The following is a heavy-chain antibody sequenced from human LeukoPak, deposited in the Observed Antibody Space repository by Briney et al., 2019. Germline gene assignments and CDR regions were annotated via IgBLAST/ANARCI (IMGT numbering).Heavy chain of an antibody. V-gene: IGHV3-9*01. J-gene: IGHJ6*02. CDR1: GFTFDDYA. CDR2: ISWNSGSI. Sequence: PGRSLRLSCAASGFTFDDYAMHWVRQAPGKGLEWVSGISWNSGSIGYADSVKGRFTISRDNAKNSLYLQMNSLRAEDTALYYCAKDQSGIAAAGHYGMDVWGQGTTVTVSS. D-gene: IGHD6-13*01. CDR3: AKDQSGIAAAGHYGMDV.